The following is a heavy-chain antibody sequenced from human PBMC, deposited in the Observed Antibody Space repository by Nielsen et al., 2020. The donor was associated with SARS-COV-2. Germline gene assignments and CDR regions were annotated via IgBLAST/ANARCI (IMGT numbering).Heavy chain of an antibody. CDR1: GYTFTSYD. CDR3: ARDLYDFWSGPYNWFDP. CDR2: MNPNSGNT. V-gene: IGHV1-8*01. D-gene: IGHD3-3*01. Sequence: ASVKVSCKASGYTFTSYDINWVRQATGQGLEWMGWMNPNSGNTGYAQKLQGRVTMTTDTSTSTAYMELRSLRSDDTAVYYCARDLYDFWSGPYNWFDPWGQGTLVTVSS. J-gene: IGHJ5*02.